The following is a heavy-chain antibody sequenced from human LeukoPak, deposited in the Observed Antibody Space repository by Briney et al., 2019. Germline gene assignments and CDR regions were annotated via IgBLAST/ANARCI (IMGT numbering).Heavy chain of an antibody. J-gene: IGHJ3*02. V-gene: IGHV1-69*13. CDR2: IIPIFGTA. Sequence: SVKVSCKASGVTFSSYAISWGRQAPGQGLEWMGGIIPIFGTANYAQKFQGRVTITADESTSTAYMELSSPRSEDTAVYYCARDGYRGAFDIWGQGTMVTVSS. D-gene: IGHD5-24*01. CDR1: GVTFSSYA. CDR3: ARDGYRGAFDI.